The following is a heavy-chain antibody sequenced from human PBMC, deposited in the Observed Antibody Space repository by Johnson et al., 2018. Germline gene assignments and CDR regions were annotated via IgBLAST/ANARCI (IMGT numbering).Heavy chain of an antibody. V-gene: IGHV1-8*01. CDR3: ARGLIGSTSSLFHH. J-gene: IGHJ1*01. CDR2: RNPNSGNT. CDR1: GYTFTSHD. Sequence: QVQLVESGADVKKXGASVKVSCKASGYTFTSHDINWVRQATGQGLEWMGWRNPNSGNTGYAQKFPGRVTMTRNTSISTAYMELSSLRSEDTAVYYCARGLIGSTSSLFHHWGQGTPVTVSS. D-gene: IGHD2-2*01.